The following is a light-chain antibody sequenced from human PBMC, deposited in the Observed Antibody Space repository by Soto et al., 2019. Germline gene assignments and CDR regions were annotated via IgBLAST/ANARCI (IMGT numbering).Light chain of an antibody. V-gene: IGKV2-24*01. CDR3: MQATQFPWT. CDR1: QSLVYSDGDTY. CDR2: KFS. Sequence: DIVMTQTPLSSPVTLGQPASISCRSSQSLVYSDGDTYLSWLQQRPGQPPRLLIYKFSNLFSGVPDRFSDSGAATDYTLKISRVEAEDGGVYYCMQATQFPWTFGQGTKVEIK. J-gene: IGKJ1*01.